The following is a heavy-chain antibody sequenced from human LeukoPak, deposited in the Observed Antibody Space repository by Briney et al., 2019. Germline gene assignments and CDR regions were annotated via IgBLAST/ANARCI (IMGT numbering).Heavy chain of an antibody. CDR1: GFTFSSYA. J-gene: IGHJ4*02. V-gene: IGHV3-30*04. CDR3: AKDHGLMITFDL. CDR2: ISYDGSNK. D-gene: IGHD3-16*01. Sequence: PGGSLRLSCAASGFTFSSYAMHWVRQAPGKGLEWVAVISYDGSNKYYADSVKGRFTISRDNSKNTLYLQMNSLRAEDTAVYYCAKDHGLMITFDLWGQGTLVTVSS.